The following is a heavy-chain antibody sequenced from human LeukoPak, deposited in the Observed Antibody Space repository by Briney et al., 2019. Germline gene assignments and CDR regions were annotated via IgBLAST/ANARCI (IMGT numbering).Heavy chain of an antibody. Sequence: PGGSLRLSCEASGIAFSGYSMNWVRQAPGGSLEWVSSISSSRTYIYYADSVKGRFTVSRDNAKNSLYLQMNGLRAEDTAVYYCARDASLGSVGRRFDSWGQGTRVTVSS. V-gene: IGHV3-21*01. J-gene: IGHJ5*01. CDR2: ISSSRTYI. CDR1: GIAFSGYS. CDR3: ARDASLGSVGRRFDS. D-gene: IGHD1-26*01.